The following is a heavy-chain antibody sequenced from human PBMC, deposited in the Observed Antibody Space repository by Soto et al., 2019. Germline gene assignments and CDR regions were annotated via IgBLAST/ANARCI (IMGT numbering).Heavy chain of an antibody. CDR3: ARSKYDFWSGPDALDI. Sequence: ASVKVSCKASGYTFTSYGISWVRQAPGQGLEWMGWISAYNGNTNYAQKLQGRVTMTTDTSTSTAYMELRSLRSDDTAVYYCARSKYDFWSGPDALDIWGQGTMVTVSS. D-gene: IGHD3-3*01. J-gene: IGHJ3*02. V-gene: IGHV1-18*01. CDR1: GYTFTSYG. CDR2: ISAYNGNT.